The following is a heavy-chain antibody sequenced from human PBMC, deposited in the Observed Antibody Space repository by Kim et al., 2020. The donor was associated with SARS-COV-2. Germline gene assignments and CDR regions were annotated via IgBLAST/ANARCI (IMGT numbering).Heavy chain of an antibody. J-gene: IGHJ5*02. CDR1: GGSISSSNW. V-gene: IGHV4-4*02. CDR3: ARDETSTGNHRLDNWFDP. D-gene: IGHD3-10*01. CDR2: IYHSGST. Sequence: SETLSLTCAVSGGSISSSNWWSWVRQPPGKGLEWIGAIYHSGSTNYNPSLKSRVTISVDKSKNQFSLKLSSVTAADTAVYYCARDETSTGNHRLDNWFDPWGQGTLVTVSS.